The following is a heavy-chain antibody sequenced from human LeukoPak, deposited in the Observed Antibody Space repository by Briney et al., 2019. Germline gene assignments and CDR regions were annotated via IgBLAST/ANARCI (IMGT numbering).Heavy chain of an antibody. D-gene: IGHD3-3*01. Sequence: GRSLRLSCAASGFTFDDYAMHWVRQAPGKGLEWVSGISWNSGSIGYADSVKGRFTISRDNAKNSLYLQMNSLRAEDTALYYRAKDQDDFWSGNFDYWGQGTLVTVSS. CDR2: ISWNSGSI. CDR3: AKDQDDFWSGNFDY. J-gene: IGHJ4*02. CDR1: GFTFDDYA. V-gene: IGHV3-9*01.